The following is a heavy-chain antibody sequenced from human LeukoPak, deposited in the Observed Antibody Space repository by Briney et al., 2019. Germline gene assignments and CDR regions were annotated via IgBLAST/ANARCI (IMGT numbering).Heavy chain of an antibody. Sequence: SVKVSCKASGGTFSSYAISWVRQAPGQGLEWMGRIIPIFGTGNYAQKFQGRVTITTDESTSTAYMELSRLRYEDTAVYYCASDHNGSADAFDIWGQGTMVTVSS. D-gene: IGHD1-26*01. CDR3: ASDHNGSADAFDI. V-gene: IGHV1-69*05. CDR1: GGTFSSYA. J-gene: IGHJ3*02. CDR2: IIPIFGTG.